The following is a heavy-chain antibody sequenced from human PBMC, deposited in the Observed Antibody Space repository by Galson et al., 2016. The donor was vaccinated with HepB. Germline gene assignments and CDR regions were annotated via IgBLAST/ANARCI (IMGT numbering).Heavy chain of an antibody. CDR3: ARWEGSDYPYYYYGMDV. D-gene: IGHD1-26*01. V-gene: IGHV1-18*01. CDR1: GYTFTSYG. Sequence: SVKVSCKASGYTFTSYGISWVRQAPGQGLEWMGWISVYNGNTNYAQKLQGRVTMTTDTSTSTAYMELRSLRSDDTAVYYCARWEGSDYPYYYYGMDVWGQGTTVTVSS. CDR2: ISVYNGNT. J-gene: IGHJ6*02.